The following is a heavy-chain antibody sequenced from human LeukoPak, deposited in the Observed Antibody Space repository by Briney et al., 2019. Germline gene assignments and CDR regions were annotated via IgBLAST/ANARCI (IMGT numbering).Heavy chain of an antibody. D-gene: IGHD3-16*01. CDR2: IGTASDG. CDR3: ARGYVYSYDY. J-gene: IGHJ4*02. CDR1: GFAFSDYD. Sequence: GGSLRLSCVASGFAFSDYDMHWVRQATGKGLEWVSAIGTASDGYYPGTVRGRFTVSRDNAKNSLYLQMNSLRAGDTAVYYCARGYVYSYDYWGQGIMVTVSS. V-gene: IGHV3-13*01.